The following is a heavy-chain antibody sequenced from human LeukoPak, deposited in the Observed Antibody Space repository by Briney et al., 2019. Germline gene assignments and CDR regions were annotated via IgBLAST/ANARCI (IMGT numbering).Heavy chain of an antibody. D-gene: IGHD2-2*01. CDR3: AKDFCSSTSCYFGY. J-gene: IGHJ4*02. V-gene: IGHV3-23*01. CDR1: GFTVSSNY. Sequence: PGGSLRLSCAASGFTVSSNYMSWVRQAPGKGLEWVSVISGSGGSTYFADSVKGRFTISRDNSKNTLYLQMNSLRAEDTAVYYCAKDFCSSTSCYFGYWGQGTLVTVSS. CDR2: ISGSGGST.